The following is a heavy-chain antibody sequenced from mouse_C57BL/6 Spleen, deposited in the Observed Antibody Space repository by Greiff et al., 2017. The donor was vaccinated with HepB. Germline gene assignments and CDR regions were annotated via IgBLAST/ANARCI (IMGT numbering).Heavy chain of an antibody. D-gene: IGHD2-3*01. Sequence: VQLQQSGPELVKPGASVKISCKASGYAFSSSWMNWVKQRPGKGLEWIGRIYPGDGDTNYNGKFKGKATLTADKSSSTAYMQLSSLTSEDSAVYFCARGEGYGYYGYAMDYWGQGTSVTVSS. CDR2: IYPGDGDT. V-gene: IGHV1-82*01. J-gene: IGHJ4*01. CDR1: GYAFSSSW. CDR3: ARGEGYGYYGYAMDY.